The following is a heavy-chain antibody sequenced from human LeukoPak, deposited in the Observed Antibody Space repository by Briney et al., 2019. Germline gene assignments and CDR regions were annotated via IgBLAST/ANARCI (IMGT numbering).Heavy chain of an antibody. Sequence: PGGSLRLSCAASGFTFSDYYMSWIRQAPGKGLAWDSYISSSSSYTTYADSVKGRFTISRDNARYSLYLQMNSLRAEDTAVYYCAREDAVAGSLIYWGQGTLVTVSS. CDR3: AREDAVAGSLIY. D-gene: IGHD6-19*01. V-gene: IGHV3-11*05. J-gene: IGHJ4*02. CDR2: ISSSSSYT. CDR1: GFTFSDYY.